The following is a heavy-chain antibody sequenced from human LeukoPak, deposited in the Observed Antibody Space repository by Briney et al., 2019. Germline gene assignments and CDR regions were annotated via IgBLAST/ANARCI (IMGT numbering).Heavy chain of an antibody. V-gene: IGHV3-7*04. CDR3: ARGGITIFGEATTPFDY. J-gene: IGHJ4*02. CDR2: IKQDGSEE. Sequence: PGGSLRLSCAASGITFRNYWMSWVRQAPGKGLEWVANIKQDGSEEYYVDSVKGRFTISRDNAKNSMYLQMNSLRAEDTAVYYCARGGITIFGEATTPFDYWGQGTLVTVSS. D-gene: IGHD3-3*01. CDR1: GITFRNYW.